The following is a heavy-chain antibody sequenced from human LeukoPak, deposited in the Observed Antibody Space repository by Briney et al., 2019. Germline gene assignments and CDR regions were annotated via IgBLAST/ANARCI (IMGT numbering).Heavy chain of an antibody. Sequence: GRSLRLSCTASGFTFSTYAMHWVRQAPGKGLEWVAVISYDGTNKYYADSMKGRFTISRDNSKNTLYLQMNSLRAEDTAVYYCAKDVSWVRGVTTYYYYGMDVWGQGTTVTVSS. D-gene: IGHD3-10*01. CDR2: ISYDGTNK. V-gene: IGHV3-30-3*01. CDR1: GFTFSTYA. J-gene: IGHJ6*02. CDR3: AKDVSWVRGVTTYYYYGMDV.